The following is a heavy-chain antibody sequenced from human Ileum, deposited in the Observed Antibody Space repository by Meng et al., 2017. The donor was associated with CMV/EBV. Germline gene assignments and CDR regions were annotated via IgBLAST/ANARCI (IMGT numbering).Heavy chain of an antibody. D-gene: IGHD4-11*01. CDR3: ASGKSNLEY. V-gene: IGHV4-34*01. CDR1: GGSFSGYY. Sequence: QGHLQGGGAGLLKPSETLSLTCAGYGGSFSGYYWSWIRQVPGKGLEWIGEFNHYGSTNYNPSLKSRVTISVDTSKNQFSLNLSSVTAADTAVYYCASGKSNLEYWGQGTLVTVSS. J-gene: IGHJ4*02. CDR2: FNHYGST.